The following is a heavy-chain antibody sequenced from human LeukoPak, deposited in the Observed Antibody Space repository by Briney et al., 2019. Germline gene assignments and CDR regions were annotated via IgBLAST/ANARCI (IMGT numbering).Heavy chain of an antibody. J-gene: IGHJ6*02. V-gene: IGHV3-33*01. CDR3: ARDSITFYYYYYGMDV. D-gene: IGHD5-12*01. CDR1: GFTFSSYG. Sequence: GGSLRLSCAASGFTFSSYGMHWVRQAPGKGLEWVAVIWYDGSNKYYADSVKGQFTISRDNSKNTLYLQMNSLRAEDTAVYYCARDSITFYYYYYGMDVWGQGTTVTVSS. CDR2: IWYDGSNK.